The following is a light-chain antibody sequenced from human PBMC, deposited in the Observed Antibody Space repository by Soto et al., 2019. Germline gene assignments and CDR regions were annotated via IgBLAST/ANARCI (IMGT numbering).Light chain of an antibody. J-gene: IGKJ1*01. CDR3: LQDYNYPRT. CDR1: QAIRND. V-gene: IGKV1-6*01. Sequence: AIPMTQSPSSLSASVGDRVTITCRASQAIRNDLGWYQQSPGKAPKLLIYAASSLQSGVPSRFSGSGSGTDFTLTISSLQPEDFATYYCLQDYNYPRTFGQGTKVEIK. CDR2: AAS.